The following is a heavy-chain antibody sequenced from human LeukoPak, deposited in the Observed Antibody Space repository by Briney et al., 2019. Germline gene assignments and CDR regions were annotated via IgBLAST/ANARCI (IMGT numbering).Heavy chain of an antibody. CDR1: GYTFTSYY. D-gene: IGHD2-2*01. Sequence: GASVKVSCKASGYTFTSYYMHWVRQAPGQGLEWMGWINPNSGGTNYAQKFQGRVTMTRDTSISTAYMELSRLRSDDTAVYYCARDWWYCSSTSCRCGMDVWGQGTTVTVSS. CDR3: ARDWWYCSSTSCRCGMDV. J-gene: IGHJ6*02. V-gene: IGHV1-2*02. CDR2: INPNSGGT.